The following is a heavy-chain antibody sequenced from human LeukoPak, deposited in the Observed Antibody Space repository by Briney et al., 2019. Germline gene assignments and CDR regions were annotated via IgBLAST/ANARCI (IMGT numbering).Heavy chain of an antibody. Sequence: PGGSLRLSCEASGFTFSAYGIHWVRQAPGKGLEWVAFIRYDGSKRYFADSVKGRFTISRDNSKNTMYLQMNSLRAEDTAVYYCATSLGNWFDPWGQGTLVTVSS. J-gene: IGHJ5*02. CDR3: ATSLGNWFDP. D-gene: IGHD2-2*01. CDR2: IRYDGSKR. CDR1: GFTFSAYG. V-gene: IGHV3-30*02.